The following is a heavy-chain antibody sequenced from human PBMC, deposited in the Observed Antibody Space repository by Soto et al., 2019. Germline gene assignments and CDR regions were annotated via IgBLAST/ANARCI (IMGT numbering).Heavy chain of an antibody. CDR1: GYTLTELS. CDR3: ARVVSPFRYDFWSGYYTEYNWFDP. J-gene: IGHJ5*02. V-gene: IGHV1-24*01. Sequence: ASVKVSCKVSGYTLTELSMHWVRQAPGKGLEWMGGFDPEDGETIYAQKFQGRVTMTEDTSTDTAYMELRSLRSDDTAVYYCARVVSPFRYDFWSGYYTEYNWFDPWGQGTLVTVSS. D-gene: IGHD3-3*01. CDR2: FDPEDGET.